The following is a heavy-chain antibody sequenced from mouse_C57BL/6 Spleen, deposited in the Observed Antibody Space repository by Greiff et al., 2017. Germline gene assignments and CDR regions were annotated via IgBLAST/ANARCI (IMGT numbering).Heavy chain of an antibody. CDR2: INPSSGYT. CDR1: GYTFTSYT. V-gene: IGHV1-4*01. CDR3: ASTVVGAMDY. D-gene: IGHD1-1*01. J-gene: IGHJ4*01. Sequence: VQLQQSGAELARPGASVKMSCKASGYTFTSYTMHWVKQRPGQGLEWIGYINPSSGYTKYNQKFKDKATLTADKSSSTAYMQLSSLTSEDAAVYYCASTVVGAMDYWGQGTSLTVSS.